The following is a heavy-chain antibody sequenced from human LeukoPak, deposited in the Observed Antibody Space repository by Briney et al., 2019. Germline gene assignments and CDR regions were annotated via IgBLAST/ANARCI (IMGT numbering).Heavy chain of an antibody. CDR3: ARDDSLLAAAGVAFDI. V-gene: IGHV3-48*03. J-gene: IGHJ3*02. CDR2: ISSSGSTI. CDR1: GFTFSRYE. D-gene: IGHD6-13*01. Sequence: GGSLRLSCAASGFTFSRYEMNWVRQAPGKGLEWVSYISSSGSTIYYADSVKGRFTISRDNAKNSLYLQMNSLRAEDTAVYYCARDDSLLAAAGVAFDIWGQGTMVTVSS.